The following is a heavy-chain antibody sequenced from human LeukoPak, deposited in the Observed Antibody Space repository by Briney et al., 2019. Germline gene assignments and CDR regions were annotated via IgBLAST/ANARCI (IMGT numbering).Heavy chain of an antibody. CDR2: IKQDGSDK. D-gene: IGHD6-6*01. CDR1: GFTFSNYW. J-gene: IGHJ4*02. CDR3: ARRHASSSRDY. V-gene: IGHV3-7*01. Sequence: GGSLRLSCAASGFTFSNYWMSWVRQAPGKGQEWVANIKQDGSDKYYVDSVKGRFTISRDNAKNSLYLQMNSLRAEDTAVYYCARRHASSSRDYWGQGTLVTVSS.